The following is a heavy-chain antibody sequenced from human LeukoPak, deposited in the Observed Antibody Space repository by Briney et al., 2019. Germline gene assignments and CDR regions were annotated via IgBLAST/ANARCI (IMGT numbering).Heavy chain of an antibody. CDR3: ARGQQQLAPFDY. Sequence: ASVKVPCKASGYTFTSYYMHWVRQAPGQGLEWMGIINPSGGSTNYAQKLQGRVTMTTDTSTSTAYMELRSLRSDDTAVYYCARGQQQLAPFDYWGQGTLVTVSS. J-gene: IGHJ4*02. D-gene: IGHD6-13*01. CDR2: INPSGGST. CDR1: GYTFTSYY. V-gene: IGHV1-46*03.